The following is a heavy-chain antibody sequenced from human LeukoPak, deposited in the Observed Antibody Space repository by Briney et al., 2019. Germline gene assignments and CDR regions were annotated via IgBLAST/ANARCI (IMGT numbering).Heavy chain of an antibody. J-gene: IGHJ4*02. CDR3: ARLRGYSYVFFDY. CDR2: IYYSGST. Sequence: SETLSLTCTGSGGSISSYYWSWIRQPPGKGLEWIGYIYYSGSTNYNPSLKSRVTISVDTSKNQFSLMLSSVTAADTAVYYCARLRGYSYVFFDYWGQGTLVTVSS. D-gene: IGHD5-18*01. CDR1: GGSISSYY. V-gene: IGHV4-59*01.